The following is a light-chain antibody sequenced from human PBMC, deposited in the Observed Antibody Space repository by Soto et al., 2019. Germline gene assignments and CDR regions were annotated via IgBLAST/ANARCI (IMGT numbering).Light chain of an antibody. V-gene: IGKV3-11*01. CDR2: DAS. J-gene: IGKJ4*01. Sequence: EIVLTQSPATLSLSPGERATLSCRASQSVSSYLSWYPQKPGQAPRLLIYDASNRATGIPARFSGSGSGTDFTLTISSLEPEDYAVYYCQQLGTFGSGTNVEIK. CDR3: QQLGT. CDR1: QSVSSY.